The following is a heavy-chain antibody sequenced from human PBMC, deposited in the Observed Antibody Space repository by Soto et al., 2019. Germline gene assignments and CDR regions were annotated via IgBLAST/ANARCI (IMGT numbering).Heavy chain of an antibody. J-gene: IGHJ4*02. CDR3: ARAYCGGDCYKPYFDY. V-gene: IGHV4-59*01. Sequence: SETLSLTCTVSGGSLSSFYWSWIRPPPGKGLEWIGYIYYSGSTNYNPSLKSRVTISVDTSKNQFSLKLSSVTAADTAVYYCARAYCGGDCYKPYFDYWGQGTLVTVSS. CDR1: GGSLSSFY. D-gene: IGHD2-21*02. CDR2: IYYSGST.